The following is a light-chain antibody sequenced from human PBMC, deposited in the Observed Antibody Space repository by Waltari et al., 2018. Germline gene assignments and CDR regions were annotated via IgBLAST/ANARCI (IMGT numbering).Light chain of an antibody. J-gene: IGKJ2*02. V-gene: IGKV3-15*01. CDR3: QQYNVWPPST. CDR1: QYVSNN. CDR2: GAS. Sequence: EIVMQQAPATLSVSQGNTASFSCRASQYVSNNLAWYQHKPGQAPRLLISGASTRASGVPARFSGSGSGTEFTLTISSLQSEDSAVYYCQQYNVWPPSTFGQGTKLEIK.